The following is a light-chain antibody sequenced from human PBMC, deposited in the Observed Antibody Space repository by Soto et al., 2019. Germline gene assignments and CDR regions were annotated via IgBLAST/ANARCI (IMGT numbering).Light chain of an antibody. Sequence: QSALTQPASVSGSPGQSIAISCTGTSSDVGNYNYVSWYQEHPVKAPKLMIFGVSNRPSGVSARFSGSKSGNMAFLSISGPQSEDEADYHCSSSTGGYYVFGTGTKVTVL. CDR1: SSDVGNYNY. CDR3: SSSTGGYYV. CDR2: GVS. J-gene: IGLJ1*01. V-gene: IGLV2-14*03.